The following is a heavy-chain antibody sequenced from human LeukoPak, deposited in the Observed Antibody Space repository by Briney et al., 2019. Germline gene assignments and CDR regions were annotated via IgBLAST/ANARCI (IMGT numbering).Heavy chain of an antibody. CDR2: IIPIFGTA. Sequence: SVKVSCKASGGTFSSYAISWVRQAPGQGLEWMGGIIPIFGTANFAQKFQGRVTITTDESTSTAYMELSSLRSEDTAVYYCAREGKLSSSSPPNPFDYWGQGALVTVSS. J-gene: IGHJ4*02. CDR1: GGTFSSYA. D-gene: IGHD6-13*01. CDR3: AREGKLSSSSPPNPFDY. V-gene: IGHV1-69*05.